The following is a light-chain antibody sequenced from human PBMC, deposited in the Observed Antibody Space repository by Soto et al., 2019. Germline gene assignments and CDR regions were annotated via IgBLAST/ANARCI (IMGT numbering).Light chain of an antibody. Sequence: QSVLTQPASVSGSLGQSITISCTGTSSDVGGYDYVSWYQQHPGKAPKLMIYAVTNRPSGVSNRFSGSKSGNTASLIISGHQAEDEADYYCNSFTTSNTWLFGGGTKVTVL. CDR2: AVT. CDR3: NSFTTSNTWL. J-gene: IGLJ3*02. CDR1: SSDVGGYDY. V-gene: IGLV2-14*01.